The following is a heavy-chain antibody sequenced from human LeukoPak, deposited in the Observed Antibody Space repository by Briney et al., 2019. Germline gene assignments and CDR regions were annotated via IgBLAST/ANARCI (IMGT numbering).Heavy chain of an antibody. D-gene: IGHD6-13*01. V-gene: IGHV3-30*02. CDR3: AKDQDTAAADYYFDH. CDR2: IRYDGSNK. J-gene: IGHJ4*02. Sequence: GGSLRLSCAASGFTFSTYGIHWVRQAPGQGLEWVAFIRYDGSNKYYADSVKGRFTISRDNSKNTLYLQMNSLRAEDTAVYYCAKDQDTAAADYYFDHWGQGTLVTVSS. CDR1: GFTFSTYG.